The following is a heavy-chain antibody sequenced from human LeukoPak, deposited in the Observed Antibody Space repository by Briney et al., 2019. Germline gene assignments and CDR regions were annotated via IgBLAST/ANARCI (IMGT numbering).Heavy chain of an antibody. V-gene: IGHV4-30-4*01. CDR1: GGSFSSGDYY. CDR3: ARGGGHCSGGNCYSLWFDP. CDR2: IHHSGST. J-gene: IGHJ5*02. D-gene: IGHD2-15*01. Sequence: SQTLSLTCTVSGGSFSSGDYYWSWIRQPPGKGLEGIGYIHHSGSTYYRPFLKSRVTMSVDTSQTQFSLKLSSVPAADTAVYYCARGGGHCSGGNCYSLWFDPWGQGTLVTVSS.